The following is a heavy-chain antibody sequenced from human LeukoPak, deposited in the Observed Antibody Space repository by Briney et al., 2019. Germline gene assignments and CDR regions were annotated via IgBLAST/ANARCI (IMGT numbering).Heavy chain of an antibody. CDR3: ARGDYSNYVGWYYYYYYGMDV. J-gene: IGHJ6*02. Sequence: PGGSLRLSCAASGFTFSSYSMNWVRQAPGKGLEWVSSISSSSSYIYYADSVKGRFTISRDNAKNSLYLQMNSLRAEDTAVYYCARGDYSNYVGWYYYYYYGMDVWGQGTTVTVSS. CDR1: GFTFSSYS. CDR2: ISSSSSYI. V-gene: IGHV3-21*01. D-gene: IGHD4-11*01.